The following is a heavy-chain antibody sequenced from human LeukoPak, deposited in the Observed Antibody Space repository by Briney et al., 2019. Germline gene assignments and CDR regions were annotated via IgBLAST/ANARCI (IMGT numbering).Heavy chain of an antibody. V-gene: IGHV3-30*04. CDR2: ISYDGSNK. J-gene: IGHJ4*02. CDR1: GFTFSSYA. D-gene: IGHD1-14*01. CDR3: ARDAGTPKGNFDY. Sequence: GGSLRLSCAASGFTFSSYAMHWVRQAPGKGLEWVAVISYDGSNKYYADSVKGRFTISRDNSKNTLYLQMNSLRAEDTAVYYCARDAGTPKGNFDYWGQGTLVTVSS.